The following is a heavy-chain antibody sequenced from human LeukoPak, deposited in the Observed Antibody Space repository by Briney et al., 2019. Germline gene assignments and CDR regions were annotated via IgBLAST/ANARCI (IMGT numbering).Heavy chain of an antibody. Sequence: GGSLRLSCAASGFPFSTYWMHWVRQPPGKGQVWVSRISPDGSSRSYADSVKGRFIISRDNAKNTLSLQMNSLTAEDTAVYYCARDGGLLPDNWGKGTLVTVSS. D-gene: IGHD2-21*02. CDR3: ARDGGLLPDN. V-gene: IGHV3-74*01. CDR2: ISPDGSSR. CDR1: GFPFSTYW. J-gene: IGHJ4*02.